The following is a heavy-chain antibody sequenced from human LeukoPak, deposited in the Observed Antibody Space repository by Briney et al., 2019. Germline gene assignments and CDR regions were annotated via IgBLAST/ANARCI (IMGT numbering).Heavy chain of an antibody. CDR2: INPKSGGT. Sequence: GASVTVSCKASGYTFTGYYMGWVRQAPGQGREWMGWINPKSGGTNYEQKFQGRVTMTRDTSISTAYMELSRLRSDDPAVYYCARSPRYSSTILGYCSGGSCSAIDYWGQGTLVTVSS. J-gene: IGHJ4*02. CDR3: ARSPRYSSTILGYCSGGSCSAIDY. CDR1: GYTFTGYY. D-gene: IGHD2-15*01. V-gene: IGHV1-2*02.